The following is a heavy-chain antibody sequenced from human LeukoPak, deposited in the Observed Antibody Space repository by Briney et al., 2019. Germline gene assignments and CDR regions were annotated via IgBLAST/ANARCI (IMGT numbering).Heavy chain of an antibody. CDR1: GFTFSSDA. D-gene: IGHD4-17*01. J-gene: IGHJ3*02. CDR2: ISGSGGST. CDR3: AKYQGGDNVSDAFDI. V-gene: IGHV3-23*01. Sequence: PGGSLRLSCAASGFTFSSDAMSWVRQAPGKWLEWVSAISGSGGSTYYADSVKGRFTIARDNSKNTLYLQMNSLRAEDTAVYYCAKYQGGDNVSDAFDIWGQGTMVTVSS.